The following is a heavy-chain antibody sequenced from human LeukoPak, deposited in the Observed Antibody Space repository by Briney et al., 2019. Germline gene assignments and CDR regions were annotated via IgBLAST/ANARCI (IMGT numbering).Heavy chain of an antibody. V-gene: IGHV3-23*01. J-gene: IGHJ4*02. CDR1: EFTFSSYS. Sequence: GGSLRLSCAASEFTFSSYSMSWVRQAPGKGLEWVSSITGSGGSTYFADSVKGRFTISRDNSKNTLYLQMSSLRAEDTAVYYCVKDTVAGTPTYYFDYWGQGTLVTVSS. D-gene: IGHD6-19*01. CDR2: ITGSGGST. CDR3: VKDTVAGTPTYYFDY.